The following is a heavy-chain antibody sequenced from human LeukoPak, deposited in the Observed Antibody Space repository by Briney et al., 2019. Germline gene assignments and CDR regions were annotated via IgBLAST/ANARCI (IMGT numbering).Heavy chain of an antibody. J-gene: IGHJ4*02. CDR2: INHSGST. CDR3: VGWEPYSSSWYYFDY. V-gene: IGHV4-34*01. Sequence: PSETLSLTCTVSGGSISSYYWSWIRQPPGKGLEWIGEINHSGSTNYNPSLKSRVTISVDTSKNQFSLKLSSVTAADTAVYYCVGWEPYSSSWYYFDYWGQGTLVTVSS. D-gene: IGHD6-13*01. CDR1: GGSISSYY.